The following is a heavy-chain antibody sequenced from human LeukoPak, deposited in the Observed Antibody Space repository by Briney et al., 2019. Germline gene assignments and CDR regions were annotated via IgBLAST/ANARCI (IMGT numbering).Heavy chain of an antibody. D-gene: IGHD6-13*01. CDR2: ISGSGGST. CDR1: GFTFSSYA. J-gene: IGHJ4*02. V-gene: IGHV3-23*01. Sequence: GGSLRLSCAASGFTFSSYAMSWVRQAPGKGLEWVSAISGSGGSTYYADSVKGRVTISRDNSKNTLYLQMNSLRAEDTAVYYCAKDRAKAAAGTYDYWGQGTLVTVSS. CDR3: AKDRAKAAAGTYDY.